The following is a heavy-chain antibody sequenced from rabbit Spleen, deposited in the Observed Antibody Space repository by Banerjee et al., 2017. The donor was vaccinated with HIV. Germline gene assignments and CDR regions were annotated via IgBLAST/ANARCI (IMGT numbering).Heavy chain of an antibody. V-gene: IGHV1S45*01. CDR2: IYTGSGNT. CDR3: ARDVGIDVYRFSL. CDR1: GIDFSSHYY. Sequence: EQLEESGGGLVKPGGTLTLTCNASGIDFSSHYYMCWVRQAPGKGLELIGCIYTGSGNTYYATWVNGRFTISRTSSTTVTLQMTSLTTADTATYFCARDVGIDVYRFSLWGQGTLVTVS. D-gene: IGHD4-2*01. J-gene: IGHJ4*01.